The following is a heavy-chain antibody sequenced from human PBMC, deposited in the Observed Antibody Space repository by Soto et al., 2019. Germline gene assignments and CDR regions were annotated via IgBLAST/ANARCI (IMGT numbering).Heavy chain of an antibody. J-gene: IGHJ3*02. CDR3: ARYCTNGVCYGFHDAFDI. D-gene: IGHD2-8*01. V-gene: IGHV4-39*01. CDR1: GGSISSSSYY. Sequence: SETLSLTCTVSGGSISSSSYYWGWIRQPPGKGLEWIGSIYYSGSTYYNPPLKSRVTISVDTSKNQFSLKLSSVTAADTAVYYYARYCTNGVCYGFHDAFDIWGQGTMVT. CDR2: IYYSGST.